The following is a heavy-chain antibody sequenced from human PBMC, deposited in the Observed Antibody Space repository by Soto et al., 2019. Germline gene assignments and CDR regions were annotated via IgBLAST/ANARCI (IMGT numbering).Heavy chain of an antibody. CDR2: MFYSGLT. Sequence: SETLSLTCSVSGYSVTSSDYYWAWIRQPPGKGLEWIGSMFYSGLTYYNPSLKSRVTLSVDTSKNQFSVRLNSVTAADTAVYYCAPLSVSLSGPYGIHVWGQGTTVTVSS. D-gene: IGHD2-15*01. CDR3: APLSVSLSGPYGIHV. J-gene: IGHJ6*02. CDR1: GYSVTSSDYY. V-gene: IGHV4-39*01.